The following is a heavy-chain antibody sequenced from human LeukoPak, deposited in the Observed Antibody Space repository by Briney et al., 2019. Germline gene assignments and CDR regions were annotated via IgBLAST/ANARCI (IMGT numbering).Heavy chain of an antibody. Sequence: GGSLRLSCVASGFHFRTYGMSWVRQAPGKGLEWVSAIPSGGSNIYYADSVKGRFTISRDNAKNSLYLQMDSLRAEDTAVYYCARDRIGGEEYWGQGTLVTVSS. CDR3: ARDRIGGEEY. D-gene: IGHD3-16*01. V-gene: IGHV3-21*01. CDR2: IPSGGSNI. CDR1: GFHFRTYG. J-gene: IGHJ4*02.